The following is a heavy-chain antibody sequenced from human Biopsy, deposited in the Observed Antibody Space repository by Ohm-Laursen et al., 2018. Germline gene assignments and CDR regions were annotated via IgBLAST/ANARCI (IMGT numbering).Heavy chain of an antibody. CDR3: ARGTPTGIPFNWLDP. CDR1: GDSVSNNDAA. V-gene: IGHV6-1*01. Sequence: SQTLSLTCATSGDSVSNNDAAWNWIRQSPSRGLEWLGRTYYRTKWYSDSAVSVKSRITISVDTSKNQFSLHLKSVSPDDTAVYYCARGTPTGIPFNWLDPWGQGTLVIVST. CDR2: TYYRTKWYS. D-gene: IGHD1-1*01. J-gene: IGHJ5*02.